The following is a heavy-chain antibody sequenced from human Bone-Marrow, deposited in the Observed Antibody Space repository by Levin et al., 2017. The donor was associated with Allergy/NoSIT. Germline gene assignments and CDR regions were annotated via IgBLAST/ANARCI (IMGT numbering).Heavy chain of an antibody. D-gene: IGHD1-26*01. CDR2: IHGDDDK. CDR3: ARAGSSGRTSDAFDM. V-gene: IGHV2-70*01. Sequence: SGPTLVKPTQTLTLTCTFSGFSLSTSEMCVSWIRQPPGKALEWLAIIHGDDDKYYSTSLQTRLTVSTDTSKNQVVLTMTNMDPVDTATYYCARAGSSGRTSDAFDMWGQGTMVTVSS. CDR1: GFSLSTSEMC. J-gene: IGHJ3*02.